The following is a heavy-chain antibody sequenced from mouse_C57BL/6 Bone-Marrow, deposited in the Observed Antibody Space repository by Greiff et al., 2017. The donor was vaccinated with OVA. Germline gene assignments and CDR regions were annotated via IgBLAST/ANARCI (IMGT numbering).Heavy chain of an antibody. CDR3: ARQTSPPSWYYEV. Sequence: EVKVVESGGGLVKPGGSLKLSCAASGFTFSSYTMSWVRQTPEQRLEWVATISGGGGNTYYPDSVKGRFTLSRDNAQNTLYLQMSSLRSEDTALYYCARQTSPPSWYYEVWGTGTTVTVSS. CDR1: GFTFSSYT. V-gene: IGHV5-9*01. J-gene: IGHJ1*03. CDR2: ISGGGGNT.